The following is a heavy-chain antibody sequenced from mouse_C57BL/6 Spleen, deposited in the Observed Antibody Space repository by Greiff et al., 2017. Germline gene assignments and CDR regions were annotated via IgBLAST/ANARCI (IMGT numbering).Heavy chain of an antibody. CDR1: GYTFTSYW. CDR3: ARVGAHDSAIAY. D-gene: IGHD1-3*01. J-gene: IGHJ3*01. Sequence: VQLQQPGAELVRPGSSVKLSCKASGYTFTSYWMHWVKQRPRHGLEWIGNIDPSDSETHYNEKFKGKATLTVDKSSSTAYMQLSSLTSEDSAVYYCARVGAHDSAIAYWGQGTLVTVSA. V-gene: IGHV1-52*01. CDR2: IDPSDSET.